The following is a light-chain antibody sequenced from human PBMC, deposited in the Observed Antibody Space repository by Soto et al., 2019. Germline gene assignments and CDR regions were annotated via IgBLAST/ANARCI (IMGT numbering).Light chain of an antibody. V-gene: IGLV2-14*01. Sequence: QSVLTQPASVSGSPGQSITISCTGTSSDVGGYNFVSWYQQHPGKAPKLMIYDVSDRPSGVSNRFSGSKSGNSASLAISGLRSEDEADYYCAAWDDSLSGIYVFGTGTKVTVL. CDR2: DVS. J-gene: IGLJ1*01. CDR3: AAWDDSLSGIYV. CDR1: SSDVGGYNF.